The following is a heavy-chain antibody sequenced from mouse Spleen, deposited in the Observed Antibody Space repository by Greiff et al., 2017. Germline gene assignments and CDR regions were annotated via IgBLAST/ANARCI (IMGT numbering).Heavy chain of an antibody. V-gene: IGHV1-54*01. Sequence: VQLQQSGAELVRPGTSVKVSCKASGYAFTNYLIEWVKQRPGQGLEWIGVINPGSGGTNYNEKFKGKATLTADKSSSTAYMQLSSLTSEDSAVYFCAREGGSSPYYFDYWGQGTTLTVSS. CDR1: GYAFTNYL. CDR2: INPGSGGT. D-gene: IGHD1-1*01. J-gene: IGHJ2*01. CDR3: AREGGSSPYYFDY.